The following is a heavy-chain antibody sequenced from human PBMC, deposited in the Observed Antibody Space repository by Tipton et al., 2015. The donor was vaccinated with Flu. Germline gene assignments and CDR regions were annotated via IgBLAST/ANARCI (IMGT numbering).Heavy chain of an antibody. Sequence: TLSLTCTLSNVDINTPGSHWGWVRQAPGKGLEWLGTIPFNGITYYTSSLRSRLTLSLAASRNQFSLHLTSLTAADTAVYYCVREIQGPYLDSWGQGTPVTVSS. V-gene: IGHV4-39*02. CDR2: IPFNGIT. J-gene: IGHJ4*02. CDR3: VREIQGPYLDS. CDR1: NVDINTPGSH.